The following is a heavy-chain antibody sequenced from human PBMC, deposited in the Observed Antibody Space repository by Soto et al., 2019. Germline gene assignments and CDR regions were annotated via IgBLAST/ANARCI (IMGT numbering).Heavy chain of an antibody. CDR1: GGSITPYF. CDR2: IYYNGNS. J-gene: IGHJ4*02. CDR3: ARARGDYLFDY. V-gene: IGHV4-59*01. D-gene: IGHD4-17*01. Sequence: SETLSLTXTVSGGSITPYFWSWIRQPPGKGLEWIGHIYYNGNSNYNSSLKSRVTMSVDTSKSQFSLRLSSVTAADTAVYYCARARGDYLFDYWGQGTLVTVSS.